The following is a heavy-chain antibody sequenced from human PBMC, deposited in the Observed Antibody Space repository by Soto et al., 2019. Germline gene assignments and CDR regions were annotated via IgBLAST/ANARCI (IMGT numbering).Heavy chain of an antibody. V-gene: IGHV4-30-2*01. D-gene: IGHD3-16*02. Sequence: SETLSLTCAVSGGSISSGGYSWSWIRQPPGKGLEWIGYIYHSGSTYYNPSLKSRVTISVDRSKNQFSLKLSSVTAADTAVYYCARAPMITFGGVIVNWFDPWGQGTLVTVSS. CDR1: GGSISSGGYS. CDR2: IYHSGST. J-gene: IGHJ5*02. CDR3: ARAPMITFGGVIVNWFDP.